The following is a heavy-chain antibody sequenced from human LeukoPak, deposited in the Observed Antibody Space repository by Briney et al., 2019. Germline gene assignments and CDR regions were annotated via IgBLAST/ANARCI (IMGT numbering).Heavy chain of an antibody. D-gene: IGHD3-3*01. CDR3: ASLGVVDAFDI. CDR2: IYYSGST. Sequence: PSETLSLTCTVSGGSISSYYWSWIRQPPGKGLEWIGYIYYSGSTNYNPSLKSRVTISVDTSKNQFSLKLSSVTAADTAAYYCASLGVVDAFDIWGQGTMVTVSS. J-gene: IGHJ3*02. V-gene: IGHV4-59*01. CDR1: GGSISSYY.